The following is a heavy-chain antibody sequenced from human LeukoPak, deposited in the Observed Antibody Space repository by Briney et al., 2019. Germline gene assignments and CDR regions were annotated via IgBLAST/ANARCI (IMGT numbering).Heavy chain of an antibody. J-gene: IGHJ4*02. CDR2: IHTSGST. CDR1: GGSISSYY. CDR3: ARDRYYYDSSGSVFDY. Sequence: SETLSLTCSVSGGSISSYYWSWIRQPAGKGLEWIGRIHTSGSTNYNPSLKSRVTMSVDTSKNQFSLKLSSATAADTAVYYCARDRYYYDSSGSVFDYWGQGTLVTVSS. V-gene: IGHV4-4*07. D-gene: IGHD3-22*01.